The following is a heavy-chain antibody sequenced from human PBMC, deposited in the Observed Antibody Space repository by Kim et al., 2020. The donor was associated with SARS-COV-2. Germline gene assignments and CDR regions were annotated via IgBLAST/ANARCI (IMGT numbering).Heavy chain of an antibody. Sequence: GGSLRLSCTASGFSFSSYAMTWVRQAPGKGLEWVSSITGSGGNTYYADSARGRFTISRDNTKNTLYLQMNSLRAEDTAVYYCAKYASGTYYNVWGQGTL. J-gene: IGHJ4*02. CDR1: GFSFSSYA. CDR3: AKYASGTYYNV. V-gene: IGHV3-23*01. D-gene: IGHD3-10*01. CDR2: ITGSGGNT.